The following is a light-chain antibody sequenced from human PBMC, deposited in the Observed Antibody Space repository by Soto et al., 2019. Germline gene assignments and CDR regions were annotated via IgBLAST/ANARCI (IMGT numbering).Light chain of an antibody. CDR1: SSDFGTHNY. CDR2: EVS. J-gene: IGLJ1*01. V-gene: IGLV2-14*01. CDR3: SSYTSSSTYV. Sequence: QSVLTQPASVSGSPGQSITISCTGTSSDFGTHNYVSWYQLHPGKAPKLIVYEVSNRPSGVSNRFSGSKSGNTASLTISGLQAEDEADYHCSSYTSSSTYVFGTGTQLTVL.